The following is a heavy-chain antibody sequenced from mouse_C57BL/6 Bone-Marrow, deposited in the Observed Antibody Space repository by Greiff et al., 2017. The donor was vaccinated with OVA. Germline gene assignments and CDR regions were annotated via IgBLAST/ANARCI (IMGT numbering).Heavy chain of an antibody. V-gene: IGHV1-81*01. D-gene: IGHD1-1*01. J-gene: IGHJ3*01. CDR2: IYPRSGNT. CDR3: AYYGSGAWFAY. Sequence: VQRVESGAELARPGASVKLSCKASGYTFRSYGISWVKQRTGQGLEWIGEIYPRSGNTYYNEKFKGKATLTADKSSSTAYMELRSLTSEDSAVYFCAYYGSGAWFAYWGQGTLVTVSA. CDR1: GYTFRSYG.